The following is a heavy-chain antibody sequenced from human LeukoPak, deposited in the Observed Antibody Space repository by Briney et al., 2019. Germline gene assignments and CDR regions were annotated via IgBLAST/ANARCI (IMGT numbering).Heavy chain of an antibody. Sequence: GGSLRLSCAASVFTFSSYAMSGVRQAPGKGLEWVSRILDSGYSTYYANSVEGRFTISRDNSNTTLYLQMKRLSAEAAALYYCAKLGGHALYNYYLDFWGQGTMVTVSS. CDR1: VFTFSSYA. D-gene: IGHD3-16*01. V-gene: IGHV3-23*01. CDR3: AKLGGHALYNYYLDF. CDR2: ILDSGYST. J-gene: IGHJ4*02.